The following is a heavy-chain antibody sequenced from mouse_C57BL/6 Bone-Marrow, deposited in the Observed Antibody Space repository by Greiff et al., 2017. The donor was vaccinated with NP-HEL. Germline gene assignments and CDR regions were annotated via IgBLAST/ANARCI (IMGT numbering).Heavy chain of an antibody. V-gene: IGHV1-26*01. Sequence: VQLQQSGPELVKPGASVKISCKASGYTFTDYYMNWVKQSHGKSLEWIGDINPNNGGTSYNQKFKGKATLTVDKSSSTAYMELRSLTSEDSAVYYCARYYYGPGSWFAYWGQGTLVTVSA. CDR3: ARYYYGPGSWFAY. CDR1: GYTFTDYY. J-gene: IGHJ3*01. D-gene: IGHD2-1*01. CDR2: INPNNGGT.